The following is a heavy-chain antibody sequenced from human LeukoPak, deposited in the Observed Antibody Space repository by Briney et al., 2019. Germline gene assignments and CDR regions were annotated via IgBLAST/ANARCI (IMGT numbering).Heavy chain of an antibody. CDR1: GGSISSYD. CDR2: IYYSGST. Sequence: SETLSLTCTVSGGSISSYDWSWIRQPPGKGLEWIGYIYYSGSTNYNPSLKSRVTISVDTSKNQFSLKLSSVTAADTAVYYCARTYDFSRRYYYYMDVWGKGTTVTVSS. J-gene: IGHJ6*03. V-gene: IGHV4-59*01. D-gene: IGHD3-3*01. CDR3: ARTYDFSRRYYYYMDV.